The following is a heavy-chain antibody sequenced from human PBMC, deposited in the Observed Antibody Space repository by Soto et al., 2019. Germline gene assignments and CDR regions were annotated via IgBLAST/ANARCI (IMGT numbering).Heavy chain of an antibody. Sequence: PGESLKISCKGSGYSFTSYWIGWVRQMPGKGLEWMGIIYPGDSDTRYSPSFQGQVTISADKSISTAYLQWSSLKASDTAMYYCARSGDPYSGSYYYFDYWGQGTLVTVFS. CDR2: IYPGDSDT. CDR1: GYSFTSYW. V-gene: IGHV5-51*01. CDR3: ARSGDPYSGSYYYFDY. D-gene: IGHD1-26*01. J-gene: IGHJ4*02.